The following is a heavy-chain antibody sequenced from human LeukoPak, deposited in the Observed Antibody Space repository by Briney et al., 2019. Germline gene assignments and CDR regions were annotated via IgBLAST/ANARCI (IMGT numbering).Heavy chain of an antibody. D-gene: IGHD3-22*01. J-gene: IGHJ4*02. CDR3: ARRKWLLSFDY. V-gene: IGHV4-39*07. CDR2: INHSGST. Sequence: PSETLSLTCTVSGGSISSSSYYWGWIRQPPGKGLEWIGEINHSGSTNYNPSLKSRVTISVDTSKNQFSLKLSSVTAADTAVYYCARRKWLLSFDYWGQGTLVTVSS. CDR1: GGSISSSSYY.